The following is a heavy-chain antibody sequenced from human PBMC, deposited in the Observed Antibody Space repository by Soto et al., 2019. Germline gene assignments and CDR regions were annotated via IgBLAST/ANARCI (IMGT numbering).Heavy chain of an antibody. CDR2: ISTYNGDT. Sequence: ASVKVSCKASGYTFTSYGISWVRQAPGQGLEWMGWISTYNGDTNYAQKLQGRVTMTTDTSTSTAYMELRSLRSDDTAVYYCARVGVDFWSAYYGYYFDYWGQGTLVTVSS. J-gene: IGHJ4*02. CDR1: GYTFTSYG. D-gene: IGHD3-3*01. CDR3: ARVGVDFWSAYYGYYFDY. V-gene: IGHV1-18*01.